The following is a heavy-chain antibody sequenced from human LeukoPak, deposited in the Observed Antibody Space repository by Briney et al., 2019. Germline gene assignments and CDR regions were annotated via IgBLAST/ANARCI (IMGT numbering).Heavy chain of an antibody. CDR1: GGSIASYY. Sequence: SETLSLTCTVSGGSIASYYWSWIRQFPGKGLEWIGYISYRGSTSYNPSLNSRVSISLDTSKNQLSLRLNSVTAADTAVYYCARGYGYNSEYWGQGTLVTVSP. CDR3: ARGYGYNSEY. V-gene: IGHV4-59*01. CDR2: ISYRGST. D-gene: IGHD5-24*01. J-gene: IGHJ4*02.